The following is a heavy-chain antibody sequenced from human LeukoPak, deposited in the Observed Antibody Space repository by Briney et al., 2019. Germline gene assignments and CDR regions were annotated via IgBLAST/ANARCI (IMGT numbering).Heavy chain of an antibody. J-gene: IGHJ5*02. Sequence: PGGSLRLSCAAPGFRFSRHWMSWVRQAPGKGLEWVANIKKDGSEKNYVDSVKGRFTISRDNAKNSLYLQMNSLRAEDTAVYYCARDPSAGSESWGQGTLVTVSS. CDR1: GFRFSRHW. CDR3: ARDPSAGSES. D-gene: IGHD6-25*01. CDR2: IKKDGSEK. V-gene: IGHV3-7*01.